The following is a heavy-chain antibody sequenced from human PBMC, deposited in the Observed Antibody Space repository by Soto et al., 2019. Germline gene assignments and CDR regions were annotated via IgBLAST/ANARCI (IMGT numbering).Heavy chain of an antibody. Sequence: SETLSLTCAVYGGSFSGYYWSWIRQPPGKGLEWIGEINHSGSTNYNPSLKSRVTISVDTSKNQFSLKLSSVTAADTAVYYCAREASRIAGIFDYWGQGTLVTAPQ. CDR2: INHSGST. J-gene: IGHJ4*02. CDR3: AREASRIAGIFDY. V-gene: IGHV4-34*01. D-gene: IGHD6-6*01. CDR1: GGSFSGYY.